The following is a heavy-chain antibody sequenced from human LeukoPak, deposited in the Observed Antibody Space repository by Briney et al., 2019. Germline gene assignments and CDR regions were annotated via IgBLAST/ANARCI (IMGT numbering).Heavy chain of an antibody. CDR3: ARVPVDTAMAYYFDY. V-gene: IGHV1-69*13. CDR1: GGTFSSYA. CDR2: IIPIFGTA. D-gene: IGHD5-18*01. Sequence: SVKVSCKASGGTFSSYAISWVRQAPGQGLEWMGGIIPIFGTANYAQKFQGRVTITADESTSTAYMELSSLRSEDTAVYYCARVPVDTAMAYYFDYWGQGTLVTVSS. J-gene: IGHJ4*02.